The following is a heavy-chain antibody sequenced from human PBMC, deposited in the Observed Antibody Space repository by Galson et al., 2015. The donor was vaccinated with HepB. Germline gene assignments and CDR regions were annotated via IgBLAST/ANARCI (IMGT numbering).Heavy chain of an antibody. CDR3: ARSDYGDYEMRY. D-gene: IGHD4-17*01. Sequence: SLRLSCAASGFSFSGYAMHWVRQAPGQGLEWVTYISYDGSRKYYADSVKGRFTISRDNSKNTLYLQMGSLRTEDTSVYYCARSDYGDYEMRYWGQGTLVAVSS. J-gene: IGHJ4*02. CDR1: GFSFSGYA. CDR2: ISYDGSRK. V-gene: IGHV3-30*04.